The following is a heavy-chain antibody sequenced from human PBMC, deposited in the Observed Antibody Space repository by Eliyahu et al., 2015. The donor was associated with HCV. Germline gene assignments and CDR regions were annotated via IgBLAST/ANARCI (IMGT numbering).Heavy chain of an antibody. V-gene: IGHV4-59*08. Sequence: VQLQESGPGLVKPSETLSLTCTVSGASISNYYWNWIRQSPGKGLEWIGYIYYTGATNYNPSLKSRVTISIDTSKSQFSLSLNSVTAADTAVYYCARLQYSQSAGRNSYYFDDWGQGTLVTVSS. CDR2: IYYTGAT. J-gene: IGHJ4*02. CDR1: GASISNYY. CDR3: ARLQYSQSAGRNSYYFDD. D-gene: IGHD1-14*01.